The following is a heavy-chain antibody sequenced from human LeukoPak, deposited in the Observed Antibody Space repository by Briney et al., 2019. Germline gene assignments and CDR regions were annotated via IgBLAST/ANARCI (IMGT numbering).Heavy chain of an antibody. V-gene: IGHV4-61*01. CDR3: ARVGEEYYYGSGSFQIFDY. CDR2: IHYSGST. J-gene: IGHJ4*02. CDR1: GYSITSAYY. Sequence: SEALSLTCSVSGYSITSAYYWGWIRQPPGKGLEWIGYIHYSGSTHYNPSLKSRVTISVDTSKNQVSLKLSSVTAADTAVYYCARVGEEYYYGSGSFQIFDYWGQGTLVTVSS. D-gene: IGHD3-10*01.